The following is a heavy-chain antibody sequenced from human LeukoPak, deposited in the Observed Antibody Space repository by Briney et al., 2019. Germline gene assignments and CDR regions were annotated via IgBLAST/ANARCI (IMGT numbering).Heavy chain of an antibody. CDR3: ARAMDDYGKNWFDP. J-gene: IGHJ5*02. V-gene: IGHV1-2*06. D-gene: IGHD4-17*01. CDR2: INPNSGGT. Sequence: GASVKVSCKTSGYTFTGYYIHWVRRAPGQGLEWLGRINPNSGGTSSAQKFQGRVIMTRDTSITTAYMELSSLRFDDTAVYYCARAMDDYGKNWFDPWGQGTLVTVSS. CDR1: GYTFTGYY.